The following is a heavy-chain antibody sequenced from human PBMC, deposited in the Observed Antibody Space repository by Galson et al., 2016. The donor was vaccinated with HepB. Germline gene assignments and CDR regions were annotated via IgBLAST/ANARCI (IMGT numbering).Heavy chain of an antibody. CDR2: MNQDGSEK. CDR1: GFTFSSYW. J-gene: IGHJ2*01. Sequence: SLRLSCAASGFTFSSYWMSWVRQVPGKGLEWVANMNQDGSEKYSVDSVKGRFTISRDNAKNSLYLQMNSLRAEDTAVYYCARDDSTGYQYFDLWGRGTLVTVSS. D-gene: IGHD3-22*01. V-gene: IGHV3-7*01. CDR3: ARDDSTGYQYFDL.